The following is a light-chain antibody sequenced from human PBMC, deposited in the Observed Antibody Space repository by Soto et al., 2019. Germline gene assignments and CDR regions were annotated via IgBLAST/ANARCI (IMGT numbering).Light chain of an antibody. CDR1: QSINSE. CDR2: GAS. J-gene: IGKJ2*01. Sequence: EIVMTQSPATLSLSPGERAALSCRASQSINSELAWYQQKPGQPPRLLIYGASTRATGVPARFTGSESGSDFTLTTSGLQSEVFAVFYCKRGHNGPLTFGQGT. CDR3: KRGHNGPLT. V-gene: IGKV3-15*01.